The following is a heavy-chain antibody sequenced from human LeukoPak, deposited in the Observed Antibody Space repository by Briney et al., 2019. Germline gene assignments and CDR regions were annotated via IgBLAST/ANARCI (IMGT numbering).Heavy chain of an antibody. CDR1: GFTFSSYA. CDR2: ISYDGGNK. Sequence: PGGSLRLSCAASGFTFSSYAMHWVRQAPGKGLEWVAVISYDGGNKYYADSVKGRFTISRDNSKNTLYLQMNSLRAEDTAAYYCARGFSYYYGSGSFNWFDPWGQGTLVTVSS. V-gene: IGHV3-30-3*01. D-gene: IGHD3-10*01. J-gene: IGHJ5*02. CDR3: ARGFSYYYGSGSFNWFDP.